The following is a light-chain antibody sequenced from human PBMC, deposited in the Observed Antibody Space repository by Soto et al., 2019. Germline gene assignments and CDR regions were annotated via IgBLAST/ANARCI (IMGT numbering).Light chain of an antibody. V-gene: IGLV2-14*03. CDR2: GVT. CDR1: SSDVGGYNY. Sequence: QSVLTQPASVSGSPGQSITISCTGTSSDVGGYNYVSWYQQHPGKAPKLIIYGVTNRPSGVSTRFSASKSGNTASLAISGLQAEDEADYYSSSYTTSSPYVFGTGTKVPVL. J-gene: IGLJ1*01. CDR3: SSYTTSSPYV.